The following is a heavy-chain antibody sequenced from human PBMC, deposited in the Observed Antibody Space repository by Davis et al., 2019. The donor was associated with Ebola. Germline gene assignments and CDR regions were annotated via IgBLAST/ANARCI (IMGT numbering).Heavy chain of an antibody. Sequence: PGGSLRLSCAASGFTFSSYAMSWVRQAPGKGLEWVSAISGSGGSTYYADSVKGRFTISRDNSKNTLYLQMNSLRAEDTAVYYCAKDRSSGYHYYYYNGMDVWGQGTTVTVSS. CDR1: GFTFSSYA. CDR2: ISGSGGST. J-gene: IGHJ6*02. V-gene: IGHV3-23*01. CDR3: AKDRSSGYHYYYYNGMDV. D-gene: IGHD3-22*01.